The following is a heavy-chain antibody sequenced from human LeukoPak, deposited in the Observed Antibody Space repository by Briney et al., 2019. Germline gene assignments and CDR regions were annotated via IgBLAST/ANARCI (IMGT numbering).Heavy chain of an antibody. CDR3: ASRIIVGAGYYFDY. J-gene: IGHJ4*02. D-gene: IGHD1-26*01. Sequence: SETLSLTCAVYGGSFSGYYWSWIRQPPGKGLEWIGEINHSGSTNYNPSLKSRVTISVDTSKNQFSLKLSSVTAADTAVYYCASRIIVGAGYYFDYWGQGTLVTVSS. V-gene: IGHV4-34*01. CDR2: INHSGST. CDR1: GGSFSGYY.